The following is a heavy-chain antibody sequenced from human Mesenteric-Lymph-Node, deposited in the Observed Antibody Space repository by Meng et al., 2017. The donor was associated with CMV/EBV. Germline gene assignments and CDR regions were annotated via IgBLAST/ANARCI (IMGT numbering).Heavy chain of an antibody. V-gene: IGHV1-2*02. CDR2: INPNSGGT. D-gene: IGHD3-3*01. Sequence: ASVKVSCKASGYIFTGYYMHWVRQAPGQGLEWMGWINPNSGGTNHAQQFQGRVTMTTDTSMSTAYMELSRLRSDDTAVYYCARDRPGGDDIWRGYHAPTGMDVWGQGTTVTVSS. CDR1: GYIFTGYY. J-gene: IGHJ6*02. CDR3: ARDRPGGDDIWRGYHAPTGMDV.